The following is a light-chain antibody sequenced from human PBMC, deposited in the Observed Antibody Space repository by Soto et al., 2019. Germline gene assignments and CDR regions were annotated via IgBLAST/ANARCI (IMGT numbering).Light chain of an antibody. CDR1: ENVRTF. CDR3: QQHSHWPPWT. CDR2: GAS. V-gene: IGKV3-11*01. J-gene: IGKJ1*01. Sequence: EFVLTQSPATLSLSPGERATLSCRASENVRTFLDWYQQEPGQAPRLLMFGASNRATGIPARFSGSGSGTDFTLTISNLEPEDFEVYYCQQHSHWPPWTFGQGTKVDI.